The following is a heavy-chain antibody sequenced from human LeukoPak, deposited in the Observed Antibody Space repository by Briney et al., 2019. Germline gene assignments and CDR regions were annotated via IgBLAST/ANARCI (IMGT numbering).Heavy chain of an antibody. Sequence: ASVKVSCKASGYTFTGYYVHWVRQAPGQGLEWMGWINPNSGGTNYAQKFQGRVTMTRDTSISTAYMELSRLRSDDTAVYYCARVPRIAAAGSYFDYWGQGTLVTVSS. D-gene: IGHD6-13*01. CDR2: INPNSGGT. CDR1: GYTFTGYY. CDR3: ARVPRIAAAGSYFDY. J-gene: IGHJ4*02. V-gene: IGHV1-2*02.